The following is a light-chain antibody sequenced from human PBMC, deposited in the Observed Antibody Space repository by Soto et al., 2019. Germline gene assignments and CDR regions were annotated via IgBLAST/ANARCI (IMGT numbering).Light chain of an antibody. Sequence: QSALTQPRSVSGSPGQSVTISCTGTNSDVGGYDYVSWYQQDPGKAPKLMIYDVSKRPSGVPDRFSGSKSGNTASLTISGLQAEDEADYYCCSHAGSYTLVFGGGTKVTVL. CDR3: CSHAGSYTLV. J-gene: IGLJ3*02. CDR2: DVS. V-gene: IGLV2-11*01. CDR1: NSDVGGYDY.